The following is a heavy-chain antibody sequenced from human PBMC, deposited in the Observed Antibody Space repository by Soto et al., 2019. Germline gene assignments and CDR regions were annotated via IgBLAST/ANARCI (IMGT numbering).Heavy chain of an antibody. CDR2: ISYDGSNK. D-gene: IGHD2-15*01. J-gene: IGHJ6*02. CDR3: AKLDEGGLQYAYYAMDV. V-gene: IGHV3-30*18. CDR1: GFIFSDYA. Sequence: GGSLRLSCAASGFIFSDYAMHWVRQAPGKGLEWVAVISYDGSNKYYADSVKGRFTISRDNSKNTLYLQMTSLRTEDTALYYCAKLDEGGLQYAYYAMDVWGQGTTVTVSS.